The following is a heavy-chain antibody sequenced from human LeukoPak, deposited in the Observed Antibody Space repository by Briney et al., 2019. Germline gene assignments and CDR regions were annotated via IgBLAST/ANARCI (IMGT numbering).Heavy chain of an antibody. CDR2: ISAYNGNT. D-gene: IGHD2-15*01. CDR3: AREGYCSGGSCAAWDRYYYYGMDV. CDR1: GYTFTSYG. Sequence: ASVKVSCKASGYTFTSYGISWVRQAPGQGLEWMGWISAYNGNTNYAQKLQGRVTMTTDTSTSTAYMELRSLRSDDTAVYYCAREGYCSGGSCAAWDRYYYYGMDVWGQGTTVTVSS. J-gene: IGHJ6*02. V-gene: IGHV1-18*01.